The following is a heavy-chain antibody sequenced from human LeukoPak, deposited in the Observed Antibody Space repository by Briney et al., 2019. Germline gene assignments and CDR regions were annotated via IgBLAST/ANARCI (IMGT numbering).Heavy chain of an antibody. J-gene: IGHJ4*02. CDR3: ARKGGSYYYFDY. CDR2: IYYSGTT. Sequence: SETLSLTCTVSGGSILSSSYYWGWIRQPPGKGLEWIGSIYYSGTTYYNPSLKSRVTISVDTSKNQFSLKLSSVTAADTAVYYCARKGGSYYYFDYWGQGTLVTVSS. CDR1: GGSILSSSYY. D-gene: IGHD1-26*01. V-gene: IGHV4-39*07.